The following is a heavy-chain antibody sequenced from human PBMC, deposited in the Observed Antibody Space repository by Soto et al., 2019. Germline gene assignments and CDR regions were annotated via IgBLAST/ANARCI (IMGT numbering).Heavy chain of an antibody. CDR3: ASGPSNPFHF. J-gene: IGHJ4*02. D-gene: IGHD4-4*01. V-gene: IGHV4-31*03. Sequence: SETLSLTSTVSGCSLSSGGYYWRWIRQHPGKGLEWIGYIYYSGSTYYNPSLKSRVTISVDTSKNQFSLNLSSVTAADTDVYYCASGPSNPFHFWGQGALVTVSS. CDR1: GCSLSSGGYY. CDR2: IYYSGST.